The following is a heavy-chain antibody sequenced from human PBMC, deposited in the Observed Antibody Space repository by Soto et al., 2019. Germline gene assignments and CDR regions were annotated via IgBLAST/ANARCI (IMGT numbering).Heavy chain of an antibody. CDR3: LAAAGSDYYYGMDV. D-gene: IGHD6-13*01. CDR2: INHSGSA. CDR1: GGSFSGYI. J-gene: IGHJ6*02. Sequence: LSLTCDVYGGSFSGYIWTWIRQTPGKGLQWIGQINHSGSANYNPSLKSRVTISVHTSKNQFSLKLSSVTAADTAVYYCLAAAGSDYYYGMDVWGQGTTVTVSS. V-gene: IGHV4-34*01.